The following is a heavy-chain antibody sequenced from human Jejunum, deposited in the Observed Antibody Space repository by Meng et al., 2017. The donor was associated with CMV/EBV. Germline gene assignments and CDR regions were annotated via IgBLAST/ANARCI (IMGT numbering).Heavy chain of an antibody. Sequence: FTFRNYAIHWVRQIPGKGLEWVAIISHAGTSQYYADSVMGRFSISRDNSRNTLYLDVNSLRTEDTALYYCAREVSTETTNWFDYWGQGTRVTVSS. CDR2: ISHAGTSQ. J-gene: IGHJ4*02. D-gene: IGHD1-14*01. CDR3: AREVSTETTNWFDY. V-gene: IGHV3-30-3*01. CDR1: FTFRNYA.